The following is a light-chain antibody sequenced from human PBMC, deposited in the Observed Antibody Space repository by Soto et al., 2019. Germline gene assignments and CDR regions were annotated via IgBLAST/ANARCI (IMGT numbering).Light chain of an antibody. V-gene: IGKV1-5*03. CDR1: QSISSG. CDR2: KAS. J-gene: IGKJ2*01. Sequence: DIQITQSPSTLSASVGDRGTITCRASQSISSGLAWYQQKPGKAPKLLIYKASSLEGGIPSRLSGSGAETEVTLTISSRQAEDFATYYCQQYNSYQYTFGQGTKLEIK. CDR3: QQYNSYQYT.